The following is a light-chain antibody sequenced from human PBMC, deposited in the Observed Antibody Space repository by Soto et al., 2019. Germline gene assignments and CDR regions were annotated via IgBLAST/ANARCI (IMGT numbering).Light chain of an antibody. CDR1: SGDVGGYYY. V-gene: IGLV2-14*01. CDR3: SSYTAGGTI. J-gene: IGLJ1*01. Sequence: QSVLAQPASVSGCPGQSITISCTGTSGDVGGYYYVSWYQQLPGKAPKLMISEVSNRPSGVSNRFSGSKSSNTASLTISGLQAEDEADYYCSSYTAGGTIFGTGTKLTVL. CDR2: EVS.